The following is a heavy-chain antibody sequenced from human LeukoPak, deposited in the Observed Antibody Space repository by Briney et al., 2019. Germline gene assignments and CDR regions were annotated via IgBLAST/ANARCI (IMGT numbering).Heavy chain of an antibody. CDR1: GSTFSSYA. CDR2: IIPILGIA. D-gene: IGHD5-18*01. J-gene: IGHJ4*02. CDR3: ARAPHLYSYGLFDY. Sequence: SVKVSCKASGSTFSSYAISWVRQAPGQGLEWMGRIIPILGIANYAQKFQGRVTITADKSTSTAYMELSSLRSEDTAVYYCARAPHLYSYGLFDYWGQGTLVTVSS. V-gene: IGHV1-69*04.